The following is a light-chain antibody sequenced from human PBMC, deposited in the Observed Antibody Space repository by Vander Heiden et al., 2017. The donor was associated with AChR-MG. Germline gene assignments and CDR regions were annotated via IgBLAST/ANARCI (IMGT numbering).Light chain of an antibody. CDR1: QSISSY. CDR3: QQRDSTSWT. CDR2: AAS. V-gene: IGKV1-39*01. Sequence: DIQMTQSPSSLSASVGDRVTITCRASQSISSYLNWYQQKPGKAPKLLIYAASSLQSGVPSRFSGSGSGTDFTLTIIRLQPEDFATYYCQQRDSTSWTFGQGTKVEIK. J-gene: IGKJ1*01.